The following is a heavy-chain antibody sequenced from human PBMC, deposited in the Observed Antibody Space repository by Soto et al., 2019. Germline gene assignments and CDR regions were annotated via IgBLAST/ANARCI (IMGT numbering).Heavy chain of an antibody. D-gene: IGHD1-26*01. CDR1: GFTFSSYG. J-gene: IGHJ4*02. Sequence: GSLRLSCAASGFTFSSYGMHWVRQAPGKGLEWVAVIWYDGSNKYYADSVKGRFTISRDNSKNTLYLQMNSLRAEDTAVYYCARDHEGWELPKYYFDYWGQGTLVTVSS. CDR3: ARDHEGWELPKYYFDY. V-gene: IGHV3-33*01. CDR2: IWYDGSNK.